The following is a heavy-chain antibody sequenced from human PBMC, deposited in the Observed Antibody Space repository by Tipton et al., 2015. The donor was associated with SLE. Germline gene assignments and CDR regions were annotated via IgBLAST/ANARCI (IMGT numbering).Heavy chain of an antibody. D-gene: IGHD3-22*01. CDR1: GGSFSGYY. CDR3: ARSYYYDSSGYYYNWFDP. Sequence: TLSLTCAVYGGSFSGYYWSWIRQPPGKGLEWIGYIYYSGSTYYNPSLKSRVTISVDTSKNQFSLKLSSVTAADTAVYYCARSYYYDSSGYYYNWFDPWGQGTLVTVSS. V-gene: IGHV4-34*09. CDR2: IYYSGST. J-gene: IGHJ5*02.